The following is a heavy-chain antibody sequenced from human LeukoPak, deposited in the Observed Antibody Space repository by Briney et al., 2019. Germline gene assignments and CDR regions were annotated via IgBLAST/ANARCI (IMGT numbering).Heavy chain of an antibody. CDR2: INPNSGGT. V-gene: IGHV1-2*02. CDR3: ARASYYYDSSGYPGYYFDY. J-gene: IGHJ4*02. Sequence: EASLKVSCKSSGYTFTDYYMRWVRQAPGQGLEWMAWINPNSGGTNYAQKFQGRVTMTRVTSISTAYMELSRLRSDDTAVYYCARASYYYDSSGYPGYYFDYWGQGTLVTVSS. CDR1: GYTFTDYY. D-gene: IGHD3-22*01.